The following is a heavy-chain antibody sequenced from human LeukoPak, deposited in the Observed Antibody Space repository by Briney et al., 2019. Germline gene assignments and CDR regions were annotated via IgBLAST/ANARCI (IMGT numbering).Heavy chain of an antibody. D-gene: IGHD3-9*01. Sequence: SETLSLTCTVSGDSISRGGDYGSWVRQHPGEGLELIWYIYYSHITYYNPSLNSRVNISVDKSKNQFSLKLSSVTAADTAVYYCARGIRDDILTGYYYYFDYWGQGTLVSVSS. CDR3: ARGIRDDILTGYYYYFDY. J-gene: IGHJ4*02. CDR1: GDSISRGGDY. V-gene: IGHV4-31*03. CDR2: IYYSHIT.